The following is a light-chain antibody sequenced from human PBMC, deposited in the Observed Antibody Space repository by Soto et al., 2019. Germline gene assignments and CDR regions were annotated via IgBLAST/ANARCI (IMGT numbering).Light chain of an antibody. Sequence: QSALTQPASVSGSPGQSITISCTGTSSDIGGYNYVSWYQQHPGKAPKLMIYEVSYRPSGVSNRFSGSKSGNTASLTISGPQAEDEADYYCSSYTSSRTLFGGGTQLTVL. CDR1: SSDIGGYNY. CDR2: EVS. CDR3: SSYTSSRTL. V-gene: IGLV2-14*01. J-gene: IGLJ2*01.